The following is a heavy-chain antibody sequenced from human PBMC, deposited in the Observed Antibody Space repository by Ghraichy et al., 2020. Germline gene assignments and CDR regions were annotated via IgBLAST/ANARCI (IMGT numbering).Heavy chain of an antibody. J-gene: IGHJ5*02. CDR1: GGSITGYY. V-gene: IGHV4-4*07. CDR3: ARDRRHRVQDTWFDP. D-gene: IGHD1-14*01. CDR2: MYFTGTT. Sequence: SETLSLTCTVSGGSITGYYWNWIRQSSGKGLEWFARMYFTGTTNYNPSLKDRVTMSVDASKSQFSLRMTSVTAADSGGYYCARDRRHRVQDTWFDPWGQGTLVSVAS.